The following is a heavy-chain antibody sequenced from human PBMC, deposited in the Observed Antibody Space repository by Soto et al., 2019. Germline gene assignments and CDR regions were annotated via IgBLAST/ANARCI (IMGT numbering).Heavy chain of an antibody. V-gene: IGHV1-46*01. J-gene: IGHJ4*02. CDR3: ARGHSRANDGYNIPYFDY. CDR1: GYTFTIYY. D-gene: IGHD5-12*01. Sequence: ASVKVSCKASGYTFTIYYVHWVRQAPGQGLEWMGIINPSGGTTNYAPKFQGRVTMTRDTSTSTVYMELSSLRSEDTAMYYCARGHSRANDGYNIPYFDYWGQGTVVTVSS. CDR2: INPSGGTT.